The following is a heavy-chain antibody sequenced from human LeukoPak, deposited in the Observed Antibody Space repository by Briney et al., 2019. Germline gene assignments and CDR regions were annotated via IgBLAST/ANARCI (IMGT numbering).Heavy chain of an antibody. CDR2: MNPNSGNT. D-gene: IGHD5-12*01. J-gene: IGHJ4*02. V-gene: IGHV1-8*01. Sequence: ASVKVSCKASGYTFTSYDINWVRQATGQGLEWMGWMNPNSGNTGYAQKFQGRVTMTRDTSTSTVYMELSSLRSEDTAVYYCARGDIVGDFDYWGQGTLVTVSS. CDR1: GYTFTSYD. CDR3: ARGDIVGDFDY.